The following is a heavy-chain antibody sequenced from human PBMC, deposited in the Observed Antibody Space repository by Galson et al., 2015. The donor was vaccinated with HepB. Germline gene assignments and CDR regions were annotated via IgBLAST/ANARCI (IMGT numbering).Heavy chain of an antibody. V-gene: IGHV1-8*01. J-gene: IGHJ6*03. CDR2: MNPNSGNT. CDR3: ARRRLVPAANYYYYMDV. Sequence: SVKVSCKASGYTFTSYDINWVRQATGQGLEWMGWMNPNSGNTGYAQKFQGRVTMTRNTSISTAYMELSSLRSEDTAVYYCARRRLVPAANYYYYMDVWGKGTTVTVSS. D-gene: IGHD2-2*01. CDR1: GYTFTSYD.